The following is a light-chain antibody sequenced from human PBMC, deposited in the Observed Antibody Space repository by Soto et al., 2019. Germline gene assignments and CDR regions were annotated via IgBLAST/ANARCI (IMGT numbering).Light chain of an antibody. Sequence: QSVLTQPPSVSGAPGQRVTISCTGSSSNIGAGYDVHWYQQLPGTAPKLLIYGNSNRPSGVPDRFSGSKSGTSASLAITGLQAEDEADYYCQSYDSSLYVFGTGTKVTPL. CDR2: GNS. CDR3: QSYDSSLYV. CDR1: SSNIGAGYD. J-gene: IGLJ1*01. V-gene: IGLV1-40*01.